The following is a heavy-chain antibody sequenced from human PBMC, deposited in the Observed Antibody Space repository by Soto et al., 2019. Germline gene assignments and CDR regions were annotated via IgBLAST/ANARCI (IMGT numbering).Heavy chain of an antibody. CDR2: IIPIFGTA. D-gene: IGHD5-12*01. CDR1: GGTFSSYA. CDR3: ARDRGDGYNGFDY. J-gene: IGHJ4*02. Sequence: SVKVSWKASGGTFSSYAISWVRQAPGQGLEWMGGIIPIFGTANYAQKFQGRVTITADESTSTAYMELSSLRSEDTAVYYCARDRGDGYNGFDYWGQGTLVTVSS. V-gene: IGHV1-69*13.